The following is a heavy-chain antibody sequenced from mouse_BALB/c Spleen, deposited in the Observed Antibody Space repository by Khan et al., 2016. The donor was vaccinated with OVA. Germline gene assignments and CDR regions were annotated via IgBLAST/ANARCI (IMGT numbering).Heavy chain of an antibody. CDR2: ISYSGST. CDR3: ARTARIKY. J-gene: IGHJ2*01. V-gene: IGHV3-2*02. D-gene: IGHD1-2*01. CDR1: GYSITSGYG. Sequence: EVQLQESGPGLVKPSQSLSLTCTVTGYSITSGYGWNWIRHFPGNKLEWMGYISYSGSTNYNPSLKSRISITRDPSKNQFFLQLNSVTTEDVATYYCARTARIKYWGQGTTLTVSS.